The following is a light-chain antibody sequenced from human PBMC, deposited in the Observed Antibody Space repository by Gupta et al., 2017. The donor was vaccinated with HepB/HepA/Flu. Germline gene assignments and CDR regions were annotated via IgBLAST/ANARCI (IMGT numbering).Light chain of an antibody. J-gene: IGKJ4*01. CDR1: QSVSNS. Sequence: EIVFTQSPGTLSLSPGERATLSCRASQSVSNSLAWYQQIPGQAPRLLIYAASSRATGIPDRFSGSGSGTDFTLTITRLEPEDFAVYYCQQYSSSLTFGGGTKVEMK. CDR3: QQYSSSLT. CDR2: AAS. V-gene: IGKV3-20*01.